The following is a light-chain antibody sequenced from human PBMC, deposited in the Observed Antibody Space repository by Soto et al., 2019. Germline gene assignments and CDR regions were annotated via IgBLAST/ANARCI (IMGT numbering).Light chain of an antibody. CDR1: QSVSSN. V-gene: IGKV3-15*01. J-gene: IGKJ2*01. CDR3: QQYNNFLYT. Sequence: EIVMTQSPATLSVSPGERASLSCRASQSVSSNLAWYQHKPGQAPRLLIFGASTRATGIPARFSGSGSGTGFTLTISSLQSEDSAIFFCQQYNNFLYTFGQGTKLELK. CDR2: GAS.